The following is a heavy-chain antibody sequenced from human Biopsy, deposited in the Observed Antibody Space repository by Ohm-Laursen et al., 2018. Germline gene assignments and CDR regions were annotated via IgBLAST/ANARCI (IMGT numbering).Heavy chain of an antibody. Sequence: GSLRLSCAASGFNFSTYGMSWVRQAPGKGLEWVSAIGGSGGGTYYADSVKGRFTISRDDSKNTVYLQMNSLRVEDGAVYYCARLMSRVVAYGMDVWGQGTTVTVSS. V-gene: IGHV3-23*01. CDR2: IGGSGGGT. J-gene: IGHJ6*02. CDR3: ARLMSRVVAYGMDV. D-gene: IGHD2-15*01. CDR1: GFNFSTYG.